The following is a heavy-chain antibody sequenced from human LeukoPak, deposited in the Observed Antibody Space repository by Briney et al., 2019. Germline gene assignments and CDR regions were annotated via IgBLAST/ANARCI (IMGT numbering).Heavy chain of an antibody. CDR1: GYTFTTFG. Sequence: EASVKVSCKASGYTFTTFGITWVRQAPGQGLEWMGWINTYNGNTNYAQNLQGRVTMTTDTSTSTAHMELRSLTSDDTAVYYCARLGSDCGGGNCYWGQGTLVTVSS. CDR2: INTYNGNT. J-gene: IGHJ4*02. D-gene: IGHD2-15*01. V-gene: IGHV1-18*01. CDR3: ARLGSDCGGGNCY.